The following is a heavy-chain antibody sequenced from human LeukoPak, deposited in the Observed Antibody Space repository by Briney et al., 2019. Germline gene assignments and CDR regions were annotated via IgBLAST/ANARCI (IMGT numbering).Heavy chain of an antibody. Sequence: ASVTVSYKASGYTFTGYYIHWVRQAPGQGLEWMGWINPNSGGTNYAQKFQGRVTMTRDTSISTAYMELSRLRSDDTAVYYCARGDVGGYCSSTSCRYFDYWGQGTLVTVSS. D-gene: IGHD2-2*01. CDR1: GYTFTGYY. CDR3: ARGDVGGYCSSTSCRYFDY. CDR2: INPNSGGT. J-gene: IGHJ4*02. V-gene: IGHV1-2*02.